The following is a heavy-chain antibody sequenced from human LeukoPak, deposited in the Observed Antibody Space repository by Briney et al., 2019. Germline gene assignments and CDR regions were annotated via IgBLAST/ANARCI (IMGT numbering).Heavy chain of an antibody. D-gene: IGHD1-1*01. CDR1: GYTFTSYD. J-gene: IGHJ4*02. CDR2: MNPNSGNT. CDR3: ARDRDNTHFDY. Sequence: ASVKVSCKASGYTFTSYDINWVRQATGQGLEWMGRMNPNSGNTGYAQKFQGRVTMTRNTSISTAYMELSRLRSDDTAVYYCARDRDNTHFDYWGQGTLVTVSS. V-gene: IGHV1-8*01.